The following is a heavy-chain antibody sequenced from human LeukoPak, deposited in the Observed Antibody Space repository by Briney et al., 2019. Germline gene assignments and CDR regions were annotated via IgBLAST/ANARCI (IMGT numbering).Heavy chain of an antibody. J-gene: IGHJ5*02. CDR1: GSTLTEHA. D-gene: IGHD6-19*01. CDR2: IIDVGGT. CDR3: AKDAVMAVAENWFDP. V-gene: IGHV3-23*01. Sequence: PGGSLRLSCAVSGSTLTEHAWSWVRQAPGEGLEWVSGIIDVGGTYYADSVKGRFTISRDSSKNTLYLQMNSLRAEDTAVYYCAKDAVMAVAENWFDPWGQGTLVTVSS.